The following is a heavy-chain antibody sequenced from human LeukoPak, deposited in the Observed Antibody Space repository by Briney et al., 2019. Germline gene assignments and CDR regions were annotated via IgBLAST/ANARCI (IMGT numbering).Heavy chain of an antibody. V-gene: IGHV4-39*01. D-gene: IGHD5-18*01. CDR2: IYYSGST. CDR3: ASTGGTAMVNY. Sequence: SETLSLTCTVSGGSISSSSYYWRWIRQPPGKGLERIGSIYYSGSTYYNPSLKSRVTISVDTSKNQCSLKLSSVTAADTAVYYCASTGGTAMVNYWGQGTLVTVSS. CDR1: GGSISSSSYY. J-gene: IGHJ4*02.